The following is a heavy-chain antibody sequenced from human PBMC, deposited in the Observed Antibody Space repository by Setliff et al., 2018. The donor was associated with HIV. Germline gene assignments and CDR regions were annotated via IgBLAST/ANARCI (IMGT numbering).Heavy chain of an antibody. CDR3: ARSNYDSSFDY. CDR1: GGSISSYY. Sequence: ASETLSLTCTVSGGSISSYYWSWIRQPPGKGLEWIGEINHSGSTNYNPSLKSRVTMSVDTSKNQFSLKLTSVTAADTAVYYCARSNYDSSFDYWGQGTLVTVSS. CDR2: INHSGST. V-gene: IGHV4-34*01. J-gene: IGHJ4*02. D-gene: IGHD3-22*01.